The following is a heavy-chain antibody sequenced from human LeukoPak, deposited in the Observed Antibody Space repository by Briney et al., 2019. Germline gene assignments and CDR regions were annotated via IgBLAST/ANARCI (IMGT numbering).Heavy chain of an antibody. V-gene: IGHV1-18*01. D-gene: IGHD2-21*01. CDR3: ARAVDSVVAFDI. J-gene: IGHJ3*02. CDR2: ISAYNGNT. Sequence: AASVKVSCKASGYTFTSYGISWVRQAPGQGLEWIGWISAYNGNTNYAQKLQGRVTMTTDTSTSTAYMELRSLRSDDTAVYYCARAVDSVVAFDIWGQGTMVTVSS. CDR1: GYTFTSYG.